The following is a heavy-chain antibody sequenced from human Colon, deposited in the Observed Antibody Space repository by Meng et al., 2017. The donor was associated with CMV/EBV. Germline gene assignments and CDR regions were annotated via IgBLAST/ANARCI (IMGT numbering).Heavy chain of an antibody. Sequence: GESLKISCAASGFTFSSYGMNWVRQAPRKGLEWVANIKEDGSEKHYADSVKGRFTISRDNAKNLLYLQINSLRADDTAVYYCATRGQAPANWSQGTLVTVSS. CDR2: IKEDGSEK. CDR3: ATRGQAPAN. CDR1: GFTFSSYG. V-gene: IGHV3-7*01. J-gene: IGHJ4*02.